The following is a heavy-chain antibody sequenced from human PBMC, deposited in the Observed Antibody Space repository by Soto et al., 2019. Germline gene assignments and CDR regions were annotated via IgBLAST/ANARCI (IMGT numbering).Heavy chain of an antibody. CDR1: GFTFSSYG. CDR2: ISYDGSNK. J-gene: IGHJ6*02. Sequence: GSLRLSCAASGFTFSSYGMHWVRQAPGKGLEWVAVISYDGSNKYYADSVKGRFTISRDNSKNTLYLQMNSLRAEDTAVYYCAKDIGQWAYYYYGMDVWGQGTTVTVSS. V-gene: IGHV3-30*18. CDR3: AKDIGQWAYYYYGMDV. D-gene: IGHD6-19*01.